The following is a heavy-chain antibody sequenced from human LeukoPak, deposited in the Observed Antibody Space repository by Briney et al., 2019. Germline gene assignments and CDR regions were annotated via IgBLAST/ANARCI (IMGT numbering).Heavy chain of an antibody. J-gene: IGHJ3*02. Sequence: GGSLRLSCAASGFTFSSYSMNWVRQAPGQGLEWVSSISSSSSYIYYADSVKGRFTISRDNAKNSLYLQMNSLRAEDTAVYYCATVRERLPDAFNIWGQGTMVTVSS. CDR1: GFTFSSYS. CDR2: ISSSSSYI. V-gene: IGHV3-21*01. CDR3: ATVRERLPDAFNI.